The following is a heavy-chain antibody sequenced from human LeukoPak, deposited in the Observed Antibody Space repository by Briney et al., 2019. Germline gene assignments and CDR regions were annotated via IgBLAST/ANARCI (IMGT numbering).Heavy chain of an antibody. J-gene: IGHJ4*02. CDR3: ARATGDDGYFDY. CDR2: LYPGDSET. CDR1: GYSFVNYW. Sequence: GQSLKISCKGSGYSFVNYWIGWVRQMPGKGLEWMGVLYPGDSETRYSPSLQGQVTISVDKSISTAFLQWSSLKAPDTAIYYCARATGDDGYFDYWGQGTLVTVSS. V-gene: IGHV5-51*01.